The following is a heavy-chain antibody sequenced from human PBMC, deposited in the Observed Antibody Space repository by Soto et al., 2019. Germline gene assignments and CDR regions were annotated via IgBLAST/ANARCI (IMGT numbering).Heavy chain of an antibody. CDR1: GGSISSYY. Sequence: PSETLSLTCTVSGGSISSYYWSWIRQPPGKGLEWIGYIYYSGSTNYNPSLKSRVTISVDTSKNQFSLKLSSVTAADTAVYYCARSRYCSSTSCYVYGYYYYYYMDVWGKGTTVTVSS. D-gene: IGHD2-2*01. J-gene: IGHJ6*03. CDR3: ARSRYCSSTSCYVYGYYYYYYMDV. CDR2: IYYSGST. V-gene: IGHV4-59*08.